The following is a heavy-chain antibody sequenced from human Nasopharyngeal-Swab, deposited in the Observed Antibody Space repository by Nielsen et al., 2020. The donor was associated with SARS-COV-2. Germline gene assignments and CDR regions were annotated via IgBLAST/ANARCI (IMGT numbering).Heavy chain of an antibody. J-gene: IGHJ4*02. D-gene: IGHD3-10*01. CDR1: GFTFSNAW. Sequence: GESLKISCAASGFTFSNAWMSWVRQAPGKGLEWVGRIKSKTDGGTTDYAAPVKGRFTISRDDSKNTLYLQMNGLKTEDTAVYYCTTDLLFPETRVRGVISPGWGQGTLVTVSS. CDR2: IKSKTDGGTT. CDR3: TTDLLFPETRVRGVISPG. V-gene: IGHV3-15*01.